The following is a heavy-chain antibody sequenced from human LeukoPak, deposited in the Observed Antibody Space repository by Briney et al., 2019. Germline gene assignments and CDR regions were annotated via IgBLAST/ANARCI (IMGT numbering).Heavy chain of an antibody. CDR3: ARGHRSSSAYHCNAMDV. V-gene: IGHV3-53*04. CDR1: GFTVSSTY. CDR2: ISSGGGV. D-gene: IGHD2-15*01. J-gene: IGHJ6*02. Sequence: GGSLRLSCAASGFTVSSTYMSWVRQAPGRGLEWVSVISSGGGVYYADSVQGRFTISRHNSRNILYLQMNSLKSEDTAVYYCARGHRSSSAYHCNAMDVWGPGTTVTVSS.